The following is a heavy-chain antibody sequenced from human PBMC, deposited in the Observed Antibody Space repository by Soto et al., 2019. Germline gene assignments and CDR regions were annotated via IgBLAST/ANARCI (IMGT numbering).Heavy chain of an antibody. J-gene: IGHJ4*02. CDR2: IYYSGST. Sequence: PSETLSLTCTVSGGTISSWYWSWIRQPPGKGLEWIGYIYYSGSTNCNPSLKSRVTISVDTSKNQFSLKLSSVTAADTAVYYCARRHVSAIDYSDQGTLLTVSS. CDR3: ARRHVSAIDY. CDR1: GGTISSWY. V-gene: IGHV4-59*08.